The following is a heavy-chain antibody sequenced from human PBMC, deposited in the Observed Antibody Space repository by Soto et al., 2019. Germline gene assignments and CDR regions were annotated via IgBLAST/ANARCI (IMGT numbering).Heavy chain of an antibody. J-gene: IGHJ6*03. CDR2: IYYSGST. V-gene: IGHV4-59*01. Sequence: SETLSLTCTVSGGSISSYYWSWIRQPPGKGLEWIGYIYYSGSTNYNPSLKSRVTISVDTSKNQFSLKLSSVTAADTAVYYCARKIGVYYYMDVWGKGTTVTVSS. CDR1: GGSISSYY. CDR3: ARKIGVYYYMDV. D-gene: IGHD3-3*01.